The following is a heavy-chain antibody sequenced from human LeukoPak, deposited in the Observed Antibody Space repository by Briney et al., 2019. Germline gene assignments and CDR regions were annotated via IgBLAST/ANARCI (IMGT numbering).Heavy chain of an antibody. CDR2: IYYSGSI. D-gene: IGHD3-10*01. J-gene: IGHJ3*02. CDR3: ARLPYKPSPIWFGELLFSAGAFDI. Sequence: SETLSLTCTVSGGSISSSSYYWGWIRQPPGKGLEWIGSIYYSGSIYYNPSLKSRVTISVDTSKNQFSLKLSSVTAADTAVYYCARLPYKPSPIWFGELLFSAGAFDIWGQGTMVTVSS. V-gene: IGHV4-39*01. CDR1: GGSISSSSYY.